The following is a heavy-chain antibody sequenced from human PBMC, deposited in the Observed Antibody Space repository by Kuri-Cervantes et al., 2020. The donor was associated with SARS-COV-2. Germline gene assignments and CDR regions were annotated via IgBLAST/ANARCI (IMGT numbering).Heavy chain of an antibody. Sequence: ASVKVSCKASGYTFTGYYMHWVRQAPGQGLEWLGWINPNSGGTNYAQKFQGRVTMTRDTSISTAYMELSRLRSDDTAVYYCARSAGYCSSTRCPGGAGWLALYNWFDPWGQGTLVTVSS. D-gene: IGHD2-2*01. J-gene: IGHJ5*02. CDR3: ARSAGYCSSTRCPGGAGWLALYNWFDP. CDR1: GYTFTGYY. V-gene: IGHV1-2*02. CDR2: INPNSGGT.